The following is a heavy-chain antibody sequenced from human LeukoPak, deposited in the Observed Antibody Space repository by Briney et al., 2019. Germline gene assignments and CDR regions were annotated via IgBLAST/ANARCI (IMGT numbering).Heavy chain of an antibody. J-gene: IGHJ6*02. CDR2: INHNGNVN. CDR1: GFTFSSYW. CDR3: ARGGGLDV. V-gene: IGHV3-7*03. D-gene: IGHD3-16*01. Sequence: GGSLRLSCAASGFTFSSYWMNWARQAPGKGLAWVASINHNGNVNYYADSVKGRFTISRDNAKNSLYLQMSNLRAEDTAVYFCARGGGLDVWGQGATVTVSS.